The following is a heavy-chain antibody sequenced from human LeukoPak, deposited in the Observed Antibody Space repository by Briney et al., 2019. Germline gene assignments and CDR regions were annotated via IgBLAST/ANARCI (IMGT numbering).Heavy chain of an antibody. V-gene: IGHV5-51*01. Sequence: GESLKISCKGSGYNFTNYWIGWVRQMPGKGLEWMGVIWPADSDTKYSPSFQGQVTISADKSISTTYLQWNSLKASDSSMYYCARHGRYCRDVNCYPKFDYWGQGTLVTVSS. CDR3: ARHGRYCRDVNCYPKFDY. J-gene: IGHJ4*02. CDR1: GYNFTNYW. D-gene: IGHD5-24*01. CDR2: IWPADSDT.